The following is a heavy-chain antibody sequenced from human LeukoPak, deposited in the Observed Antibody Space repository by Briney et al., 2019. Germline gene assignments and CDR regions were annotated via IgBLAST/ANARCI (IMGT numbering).Heavy chain of an antibody. CDR2: INQDGSES. J-gene: IGHJ4*02. CDR1: GFKFSDFS. V-gene: IGHV3-7*01. Sequence: GGSLRLSCAASGFKFSDFSVSWVRQAPGKGLEWVAIINQDGSESYYVDSVRGRFAISRDNVDNSLFLQMDSLRVDDTARYYCATIQYWGQGTQVTVSS. D-gene: IGHD2-21*01. CDR3: ATIQY.